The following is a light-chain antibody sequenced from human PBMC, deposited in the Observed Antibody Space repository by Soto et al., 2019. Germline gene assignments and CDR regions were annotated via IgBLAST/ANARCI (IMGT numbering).Light chain of an antibody. Sequence: EIVMTQSPAALSVSPGERATLACRASQSVSSNLAWYEQKPCQAPRLLIYGASTRATGIPARVSVSGSGKEYTITISTLQSEDFSFYSSQQYHICCPRATLGPGTKEDI. CDR3: QQYHICCPRAT. J-gene: IGKJ3*01. CDR1: QSVSSN. CDR2: GAS. V-gene: IGKV3-15*01.